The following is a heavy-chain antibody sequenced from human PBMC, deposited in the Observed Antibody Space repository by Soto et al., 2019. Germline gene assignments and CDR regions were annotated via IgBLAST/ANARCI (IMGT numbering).Heavy chain of an antibody. Sequence: SETLSLTCTVSGDSITSNSYFWAWIRQPPGKGLEWIGSIYYSGTTYYNPSLKSRVTISVDRSKNQFSLKLSSVTAADTAVYYCARGWGYCSSTSCVDFDYWGQGTLVTVSS. V-gene: IGHV4-39*01. CDR2: IYYSGTT. CDR1: GDSITSNSYF. CDR3: ARGWGYCSSTSCVDFDY. J-gene: IGHJ4*02. D-gene: IGHD2-2*01.